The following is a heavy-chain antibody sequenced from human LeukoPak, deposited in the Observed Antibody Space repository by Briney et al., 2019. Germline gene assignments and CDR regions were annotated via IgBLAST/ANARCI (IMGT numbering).Heavy chain of an antibody. Sequence: ASVKVSCKVSGYTLTELSMHWVRQAPGKGLEWMGGFDPEDGETIYAQKFQGRVTITADESTSTAYMELSSLRSEDTAVYYCARVAYSGYDGSLNWFDPWGQGILVTVSS. J-gene: IGHJ5*02. D-gene: IGHD5-12*01. V-gene: IGHV1-24*01. CDR1: GYTLTELS. CDR3: ARVAYSGYDGSLNWFDP. CDR2: FDPEDGET.